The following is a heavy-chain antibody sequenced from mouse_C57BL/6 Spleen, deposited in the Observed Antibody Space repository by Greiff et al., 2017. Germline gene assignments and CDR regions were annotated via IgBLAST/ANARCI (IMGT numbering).Heavy chain of an antibody. V-gene: IGHV1-61*01. J-gene: IGHJ3*01. D-gene: IGHD1-2*01. Sequence: QVQLQQPGAELVRPGSSVKLSCKASGYTFTSYWMDWVKQRPGQGLEWIGNIYPSDSETHYNQKFKDKATLTVDKSSSTAYMQLSSLTSEDSAVYYCARWDTTAPFAYWGQGTLVTVSA. CDR1: GYTFTSYW. CDR3: ARWDTTAPFAY. CDR2: IYPSDSET.